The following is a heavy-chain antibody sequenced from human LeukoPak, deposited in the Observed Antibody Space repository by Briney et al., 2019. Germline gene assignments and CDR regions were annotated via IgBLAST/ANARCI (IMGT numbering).Heavy chain of an antibody. D-gene: IGHD6-13*01. CDR2: IYHSGST. J-gene: IGHJ4*02. CDR3: ARHRGSSWYPSHVDY. V-gene: IGHV4-4*02. CDR1: GGSISSSNW. Sequence: PSETLSLTCAVSGGSISSSNWWSWVRQPPGKGLEWIGEIYHSGSTNYNPSLKSRVTISVDKSKNQFSLKLSSVTAADTAVYYCARHRGSSWYPSHVDYWGQGTLVTVSS.